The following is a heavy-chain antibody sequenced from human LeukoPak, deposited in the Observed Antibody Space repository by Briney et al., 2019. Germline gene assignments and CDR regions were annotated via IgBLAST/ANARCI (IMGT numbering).Heavy chain of an antibody. D-gene: IGHD3-22*01. CDR1: GYTFTGYY. CDR2: INPNSGGT. J-gene: IGHJ4*02. V-gene: IGHV1-2*02. Sequence: ASVKVSCKASGYTFTGYYMHWVRQAPGQGLEWMGWINPNSGGTNYAQKFQGRVTMTRDTSISTAYMEPSRLRSDDTAVYYCARVLESGYYLNAQGYWGQGTLVTVSS. CDR3: ARVLESGYYLNAQGY.